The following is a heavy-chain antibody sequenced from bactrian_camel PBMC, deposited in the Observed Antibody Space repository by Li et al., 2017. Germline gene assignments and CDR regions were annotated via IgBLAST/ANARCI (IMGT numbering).Heavy chain of an antibody. Sequence: DVQLVESGGGLVQPGGSLRLSSTAPGFTSDNCDMGWFRQVLGNEREWVASIYTGDGSPHYNDSVKGRFTISRDNAKSTLYLQLNSLKPEDTAMYSCATGMWGDGYWGQGTQVTVS. CDR2: IYTGDGSP. CDR1: GFTSDNCD. CDR3: ATGMWGDGY. V-gene: IGHV3S36*01. D-gene: IGHD5*01. J-gene: IGHJ6*01.